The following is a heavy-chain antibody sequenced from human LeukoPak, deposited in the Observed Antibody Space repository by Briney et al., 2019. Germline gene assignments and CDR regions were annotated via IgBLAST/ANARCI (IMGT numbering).Heavy chain of an antibody. CDR3: ARDLVFGSSSSGGYFDY. Sequence: AASVKVSCIASGYTFTSYGISWVRHDPGQGLQWFGGISTYIGNTNYAQKLQGRVTMTTDTSTSTAYMELRSLRSDDTAVYYCARDLVFGSSSSGGYFDYWGQGTLVTVSS. CDR1: GYTFTSYG. CDR2: ISTYIGNT. V-gene: IGHV1-18*01. D-gene: IGHD6-6*01. J-gene: IGHJ4*02.